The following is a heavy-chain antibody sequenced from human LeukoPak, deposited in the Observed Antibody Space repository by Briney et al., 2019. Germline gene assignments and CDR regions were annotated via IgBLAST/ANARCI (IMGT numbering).Heavy chain of an antibody. J-gene: IGHJ3*02. CDR2: INPSGGST. Sequence: ASVKVSCKASGYTFTSYYMHWVRQAPGQGLEWMGVINPSGGSTSYAQKFQGRVTMTSDTSTSTVYMDLSSLRSEDTAVYYCARASSRRARTAFDIWGQGTMVSVSS. D-gene: IGHD3-10*01. V-gene: IGHV1-46*01. CDR3: ARASSRRARTAFDI. CDR1: GYTFTSYY.